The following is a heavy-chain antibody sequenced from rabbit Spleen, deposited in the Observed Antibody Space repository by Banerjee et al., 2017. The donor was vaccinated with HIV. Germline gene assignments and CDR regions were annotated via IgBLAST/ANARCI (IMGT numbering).Heavy chain of an antibody. Sequence: EQLEESGGGLVKPEGSLTLNCKASGFSFSSSYDMCWVRQAPGKGLEWIGCIYTGNGKMYYASWAKGRFTISKTSSTTVTLKMTRLTAADTATYFCARDTSTSFSSYGMDLWGPGTLVTVS. V-gene: IGHV1S45*01. CDR3: ARDTSTSFSSYGMDL. D-gene: IGHD1-1*01. CDR1: GFSFSSSYD. J-gene: IGHJ6*01. CDR2: IYTGNGKM.